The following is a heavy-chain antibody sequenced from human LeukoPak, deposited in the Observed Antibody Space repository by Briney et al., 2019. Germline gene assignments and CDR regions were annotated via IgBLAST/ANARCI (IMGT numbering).Heavy chain of an antibody. V-gene: IGHV4-39*01. CDR3: ARLFPQLALDNSDYYYYYYMDV. Sequence: SETLSLTCTVSGGSISSSSYYWGWIRQPPGKGLEWIGSIFYSGSTYYNPSLKSRVTVSVDTSKNQFSLRLSSVVAADTAVYYCARLFPQLALDNSDYYYYYYMDVWGEGTTVTISS. J-gene: IGHJ6*03. D-gene: IGHD3-16*02. CDR1: GGSISSSSYY. CDR2: IFYSGST.